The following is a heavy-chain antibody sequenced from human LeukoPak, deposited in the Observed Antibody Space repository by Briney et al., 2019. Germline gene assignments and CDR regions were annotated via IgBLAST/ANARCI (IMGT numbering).Heavy chain of an antibody. CDR1: GGTFSSYA. CDR3: ARGYSGYASLGGY. CDR2: IIPIFGTA. Sequence: ASVKVPCKASGGTFSSYAISWVRQAPGQGLEWMGGIIPIFGTANYAQKFQGRVTITADESTSTAYMELSNLRSEDTAVYYCARGYSGYASLGGYWGQGTLVTVSS. D-gene: IGHD5-12*01. J-gene: IGHJ4*02. V-gene: IGHV1-69*13.